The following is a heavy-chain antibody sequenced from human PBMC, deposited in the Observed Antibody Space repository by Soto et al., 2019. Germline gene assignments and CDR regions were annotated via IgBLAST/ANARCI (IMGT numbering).Heavy chain of an antibody. Sequence: QVQLVESGGGVVQPGTSLRLSCAASGFTISNYAMHWVRQAPGKGLEWVAVISYDGSNKYYGDSGKGRFTISRDNSKKTLYLQMSSLRSEDTAVYYCATLNMVYVGFTVLDIWGQGTVVTVSS. CDR3: ATLNMVYVGFTVLDI. CDR1: GFTISNYA. J-gene: IGHJ3*02. CDR2: ISYDGSNK. V-gene: IGHV3-30*03. D-gene: IGHD2-8*01.